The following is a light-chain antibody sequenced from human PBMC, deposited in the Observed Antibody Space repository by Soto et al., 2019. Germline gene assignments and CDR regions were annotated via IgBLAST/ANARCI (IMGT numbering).Light chain of an antibody. V-gene: IGKV3-11*01. CDR1: QSVSSY. J-gene: IGKJ1*01. Sequence: EILLTQSPATLSLSPGERATLSCRASQSVSSYLAWYQQKPGQAPRLLIYDASNRANGIPARFSGSGSGTDFTLTVCSLEPEDFAVYYCQQRSNWHPWTFGQGTKVDIK. CDR3: QQRSNWHPWT. CDR2: DAS.